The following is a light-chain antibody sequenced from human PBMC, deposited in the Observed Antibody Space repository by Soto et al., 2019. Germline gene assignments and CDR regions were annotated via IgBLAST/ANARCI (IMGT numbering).Light chain of an antibody. CDR2: EVS. CDR3: SSYGGSNNLV. J-gene: IGLJ2*01. CDR1: SSDVGGYSY. Sequence: QSVLTQPPSASGSPGQSVTISCTGASSDVGGYSYVSWYQQHPGKAPKLMIYEVSKRPSGVPDRFSGSKSGNTASLTVSGLQAEDEADYYSSSYGGSNNLVFGGGTQLTVL. V-gene: IGLV2-8*01.